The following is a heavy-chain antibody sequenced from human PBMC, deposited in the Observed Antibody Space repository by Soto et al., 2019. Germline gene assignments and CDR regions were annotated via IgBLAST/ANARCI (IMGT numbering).Heavy chain of an antibody. J-gene: IGHJ4*02. D-gene: IGHD3-16*01. Sequence: GGSLRLSCAASGFIVSSNYMSWVRQAPGKGLEWVSVIYSGGAAYYADSVKGRFTISRDNSKNTLYLQMNSLRAEDTAVYYCARDLGGSYFDYWGQGTLVTVSS. CDR3: ARDLGGSYFDY. CDR2: IYSGGAA. CDR1: GFIVSSNY. V-gene: IGHV3-53*01.